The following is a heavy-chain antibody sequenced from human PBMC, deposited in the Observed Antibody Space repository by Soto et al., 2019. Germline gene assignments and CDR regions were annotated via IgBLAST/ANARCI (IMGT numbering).Heavy chain of an antibody. CDR3: ARGPLVVLNYFES. V-gene: IGHV1-3*01. J-gene: IGHJ4*02. Sequence: ASVKVSCKASGYTFTSYAMHWVRQAPGQRLEWMGWINAGNGNTKYSQKFQGRVTITADKSTSTAYMELSSLTSDDTAMYFCARGPLVVLNYFESWGQGTLVTVSS. CDR1: GYTFTSYA. CDR2: INAGNGNT.